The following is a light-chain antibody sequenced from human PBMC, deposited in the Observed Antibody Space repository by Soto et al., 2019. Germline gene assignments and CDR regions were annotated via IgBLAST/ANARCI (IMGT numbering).Light chain of an antibody. CDR2: DAS. CDR1: QSISIW. J-gene: IGKJ1*01. V-gene: IGKV1-5*01. CDR3: QQYNGYSTWT. Sequence: DIQMTQSPSTLSASVGDRVTITCRASQSISIWLAWYQQKPGKAPKLLICDASSLPTGVPARFSGSGSGTEFTPTISSLQPDDFATYYCQQYNGYSTWTFGQGTKVDIK.